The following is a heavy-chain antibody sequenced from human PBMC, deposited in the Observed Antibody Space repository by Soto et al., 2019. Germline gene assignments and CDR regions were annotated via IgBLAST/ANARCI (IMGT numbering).Heavy chain of an antibody. V-gene: IGHV2-5*02. CDR1: GFSLSTNAVN. CDR2: IYWDDDK. D-gene: IGHD3-16*01. CDR3: AHSHALGGFDY. Sequence: QITLKESGPTLVKPTQTLTLTCTFSGFSLSTNAVNVGWIRQPPGKALEWLALIYWDDDKRYSPSLKNRLTXTXXTSKNQVVLTMTNMDPVDTATYYCAHSHALGGFDYWGQGTLVTVSS. J-gene: IGHJ4*02.